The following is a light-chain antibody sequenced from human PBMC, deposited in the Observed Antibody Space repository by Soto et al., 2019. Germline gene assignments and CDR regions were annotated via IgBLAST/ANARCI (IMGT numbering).Light chain of an antibody. V-gene: IGLV2-8*01. J-gene: IGLJ2*01. CDR1: SSDVGGYNY. CDR3: ASYGGNNNLL. CDR2: EVS. Sequence: QSVLTQPPSASGSPGQSVTISCTGTSSDVGGYNYVSWYQQHPGKAPKLMVFEVSRRPSGVPDRFSGSKFGNTASLTVSGLQAEDEADYYCASYGGNNNLLFGGGTKLT.